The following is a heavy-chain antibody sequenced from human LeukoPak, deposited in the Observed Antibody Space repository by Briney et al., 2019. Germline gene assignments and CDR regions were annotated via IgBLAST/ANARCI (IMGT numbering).Heavy chain of an antibody. V-gene: IGHV3-66*01. CDR1: GFTFSSYG. Sequence: GGTLRLSCATSGFTFSSYGMSWVRQAPGKGLEWVSVIYSGGSTYYADSVKGRFTISRDNSKNTLYLQMGSLRAEDMAVYYCASLISYYWGQGTLVTVSS. CDR3: ASLISYY. CDR2: IYSGGST. J-gene: IGHJ4*02.